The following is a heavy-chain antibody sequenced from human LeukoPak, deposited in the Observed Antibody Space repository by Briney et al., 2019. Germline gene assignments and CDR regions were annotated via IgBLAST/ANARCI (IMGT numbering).Heavy chain of an antibody. CDR1: GSRFTSYW. V-gene: IGHV5-51*01. Sequence: GASLKISCKGSGSRFTSYWIGWVRQMPGKGLEWMGIIYPGDSDTRYSPSFQGQVTISADKSISTAYLQWSSLKASDTAMYYCARGYEDCSSTSCYGAFDIWGQGTMVTVSS. CDR2: IYPGDSDT. J-gene: IGHJ3*02. D-gene: IGHD2-2*01. CDR3: ARGYEDCSSTSCYGAFDI.